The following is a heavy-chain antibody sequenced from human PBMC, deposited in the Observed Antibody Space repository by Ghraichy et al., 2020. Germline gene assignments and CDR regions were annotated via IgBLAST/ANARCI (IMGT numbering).Heavy chain of an antibody. CDR3: ARDSGSNSGYYYYGMDV. J-gene: IGHJ6*02. D-gene: IGHD4-11*01. CDR1: GGTFSSYA. Sequence: VKVSCKASGGTFSSYAISWVRQAPGQGLEWMGGIIPIFGTANYAQKFQGRVTITADESTSTAYMELSSLRSEDTAVYYCARDSGSNSGYYYYGMDVWGQGTTVTVSS. CDR2: IIPIFGTA. V-gene: IGHV1-69*13.